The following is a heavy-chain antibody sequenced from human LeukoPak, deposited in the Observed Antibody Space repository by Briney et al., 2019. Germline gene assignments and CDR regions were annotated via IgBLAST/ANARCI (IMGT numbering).Heavy chain of an antibody. CDR1: GFTFSSYA. D-gene: IGHD6-13*01. Sequence: GGSLRLSCAASGFTFSSYAMTWVRQAPGKGLEWVSLISDSGGATYYADSVKGRFTISRDNSKNTLYLQMNSLRAEDTAVYYCAKDLYGSSPDYWGQGTLVTVS. CDR3: AKDLYGSSPDY. V-gene: IGHV3-23*01. J-gene: IGHJ4*02. CDR2: ISDSGGAT.